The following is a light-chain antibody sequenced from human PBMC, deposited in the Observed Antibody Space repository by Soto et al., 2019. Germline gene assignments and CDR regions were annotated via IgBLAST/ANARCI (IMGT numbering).Light chain of an antibody. Sequence: QAVVTQEPSLTVSPGGTVTLTCASSTGAVTSGYSPNWFQQKPGQAPRALIYSTSNKYSWTPARFSGSLLGGKAVLTLSGLRPGDEADYHCLLYSGGAQVFGGGTQLPVL. V-gene: IGLV7-43*01. J-gene: IGLJ7*01. CDR3: LLYSGGAQV. CDR2: STS. CDR1: TGAVTSGYS.